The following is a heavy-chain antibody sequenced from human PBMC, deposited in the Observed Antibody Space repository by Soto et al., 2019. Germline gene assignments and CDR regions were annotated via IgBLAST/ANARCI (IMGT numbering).Heavy chain of an antibody. Sequence: SETLSLTCTVSGGSISSYYWSWIRQPPGKGLEWIGYIYYSGSTNYNPSLKSRVTMSIDTSKNQFSLNLSSVTAADTAVYYCVRQAHYYDRLDYWGQGALVTVSS. J-gene: IGHJ4*02. CDR2: IYYSGST. CDR1: GGSISSYY. D-gene: IGHD3-22*01. V-gene: IGHV4-59*08. CDR3: VRQAHYYDRLDY.